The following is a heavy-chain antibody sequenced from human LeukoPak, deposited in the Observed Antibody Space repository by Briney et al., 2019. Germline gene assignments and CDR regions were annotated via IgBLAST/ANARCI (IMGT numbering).Heavy chain of an antibody. J-gene: IGHJ3*02. CDR2: IYYSGST. D-gene: IGHD6-13*01. Sequence: SETLSLTCTVSGGSISSYYWSWIRQPPGKGLEWIGYIYYSGSTNYNPSLKSRLTISVDTSKNQISLKLSSMTAADTAVYYCARGRTRVSLPPDAFDIWGQGTMVTVSS. CDR1: GGSISSYY. V-gene: IGHV4-59*01. CDR3: ARGRTRVSLPPDAFDI.